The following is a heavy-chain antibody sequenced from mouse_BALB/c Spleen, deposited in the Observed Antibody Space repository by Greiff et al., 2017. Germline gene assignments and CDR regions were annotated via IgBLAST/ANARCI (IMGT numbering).Heavy chain of an antibody. CDR1: GFTFSSYT. J-gene: IGHJ3*01. D-gene: IGHD4-1*01. CDR3: TRDPGTEFAY. CDR2: ISSGGSYT. Sequence: EVKLMESGGGLVKPGGSLKLSCAASGFTFSSYTMSWVRQTPEKRLEWVATISSGGSYTYYPDSVKGRFTISRDNAKNTLYLQMSSLKSEDTAMYYCTRDPGTEFAYWGQGTLVTVSA. V-gene: IGHV5-6-4*01.